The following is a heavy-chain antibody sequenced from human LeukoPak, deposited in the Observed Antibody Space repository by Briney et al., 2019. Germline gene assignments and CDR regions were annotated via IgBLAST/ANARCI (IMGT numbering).Heavy chain of an antibody. CDR3: AREGEMATIYYFDY. J-gene: IGHJ4*02. D-gene: IGHD5-24*01. Sequence: GGSLRLSCAASGFTFSSYSMNWVRQAPGKGLEWVSYISSSSSTIYYADPVKGRFTISRDNAKNSLYLQMNSLRAEDTAVYYCAREGEMATIYYFDYWGQGTLVTVSS. V-gene: IGHV3-48*04. CDR2: ISSSSSTI. CDR1: GFTFSSYS.